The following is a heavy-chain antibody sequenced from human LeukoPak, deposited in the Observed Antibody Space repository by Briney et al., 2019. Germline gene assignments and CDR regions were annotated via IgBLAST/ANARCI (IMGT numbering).Heavy chain of an antibody. CDR3: AKDRIIYDFWSGHPPDAFDI. CDR1: GFTFSSYA. CDR2: ISGSGGST. Sequence: GGSLRLSCAASGFTFSSYAMSWVRQAPGKGLEWVSAISGSGGSTYYADSVKGRFTISRDNSKNTLYLQMNSLRAEDTAVYYCAKDRIIYDFWSGHPPDAFDIWGQGTMVTVSS. J-gene: IGHJ3*02. D-gene: IGHD3-3*01. V-gene: IGHV3-23*01.